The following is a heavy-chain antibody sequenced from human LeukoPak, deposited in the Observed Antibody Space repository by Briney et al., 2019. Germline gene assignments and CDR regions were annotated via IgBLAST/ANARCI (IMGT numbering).Heavy chain of an antibody. CDR3: ARGSDLKYFQY. CDR2: VSDDGTNK. J-gene: IGHJ1*01. CDR1: GFTFSTYV. Sequence: PGGSLRLSCAVSGFTFSTYVMHWVRQAPGKEPEWVAAVSDDGTNKYYADSVKGRFTISRDNSKNTLSLQMNSLRVEDAAVYHCARGSDLKYFQYWGQGTLVTVSS. V-gene: IGHV3-30*03.